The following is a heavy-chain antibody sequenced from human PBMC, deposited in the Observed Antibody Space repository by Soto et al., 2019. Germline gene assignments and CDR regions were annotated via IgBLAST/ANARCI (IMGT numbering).Heavy chain of an antibody. Sequence: PGGSLRLSCAASGFTFSNYGMHWVRQAPGKGLEWVAVIWYDGSNKYYADSVKGRFTISRDNSKNTLYLQMNSLRAEDTAVYYCARPGGYCTSTNYPGPFGYWGQGTLVTVSS. J-gene: IGHJ4*02. CDR1: GFTFSNYG. CDR3: ARPGGYCTSTNYPGPFGY. CDR2: IWYDGSNK. V-gene: IGHV3-33*01. D-gene: IGHD2-2*01.